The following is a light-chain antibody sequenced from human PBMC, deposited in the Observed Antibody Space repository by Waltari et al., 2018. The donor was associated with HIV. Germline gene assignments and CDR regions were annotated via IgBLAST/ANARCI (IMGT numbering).Light chain of an antibody. CDR3: QQSGSSIT. CDR1: QSVGSIY. J-gene: IGKJ5*01. Sequence: EIVLTQSPGTLSLSPGERAIISCRASQSVGSIYLNWYQQKPGQAPRVLIYGASSRATGIPDRFSGSGSGTDFSLTISRLEPEDFAVYYCQQSGSSITFGQGTRLEIK. V-gene: IGKV3-20*01. CDR2: GAS.